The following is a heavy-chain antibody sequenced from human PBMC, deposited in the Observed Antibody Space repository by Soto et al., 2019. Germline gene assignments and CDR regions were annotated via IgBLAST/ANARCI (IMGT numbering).Heavy chain of an antibody. V-gene: IGHV1-69*02. CDR1: GGTFSSYT. CDR2: IIPILGIA. D-gene: IGHD2-15*01. J-gene: IGHJ6*03. CDR3: ARGIGLTYCSGGSCYSNYYFYMDV. Sequence: SVKVSCKASGGTFSSYTISWVRQAPGQGLEWMGRIIPILGIANYAQKFQGRVTITADKSTSTAYMELSSLRSEDTAVYYCARGIGLTYCSGGSCYSNYYFYMDVWGKGNTVTVSS.